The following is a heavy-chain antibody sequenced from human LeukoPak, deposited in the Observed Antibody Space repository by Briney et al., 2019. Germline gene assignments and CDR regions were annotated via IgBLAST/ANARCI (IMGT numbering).Heavy chain of an antibody. D-gene: IGHD2-15*01. CDR1: GYTFTSYY. J-gene: IGHJ4*02. V-gene: IGHV1-69*13. CDR2: IIPIFGTA. Sequence: GASVKVSCKASGYTFTSYYMHWVRQAPGQGLEWMGGIIPIFGTANYAQKFQGRVTITADESTSTAYMELSSLRSEDTAVYYCARDGGYCSGGSCSNYWGQGTLVTVSS. CDR3: ARDGGYCSGGSCSNY.